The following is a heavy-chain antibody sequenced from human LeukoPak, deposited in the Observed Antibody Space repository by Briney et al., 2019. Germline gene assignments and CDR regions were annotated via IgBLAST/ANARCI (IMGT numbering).Heavy chain of an antibody. CDR3: ARSQSGSYSDAFDV. J-gene: IGHJ3*01. CDR1: GYTFTSYW. D-gene: IGHD1-26*01. CDR2: IYPGDSDT. V-gene: IGHV5-51*01. Sequence: GESLKISCKGSGYTFTSYWIGCVRQMPVKGLEWMGIIYPGDSDTRYSPSFQGQVTISADKSISTAYLQWSSLKASDTAMFYCARSQSGSYSDAFDVWGQGTMVTVSS.